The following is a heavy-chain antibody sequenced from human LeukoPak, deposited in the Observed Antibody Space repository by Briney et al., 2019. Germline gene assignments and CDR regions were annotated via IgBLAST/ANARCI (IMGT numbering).Heavy chain of an antibody. Sequence: ASVKVSCKASGYTLTGYCMHWVRQAPGQGLEWMGWINPKSGGTNFAQKFQGRVTLTRDTSISTTYMELGRLTSDDTAVYYCARDGSSWYPAYYFDYWGQGTLVTVSS. CDR1: GYTLTGYC. D-gene: IGHD6-13*01. J-gene: IGHJ4*02. CDR2: INPKSGGT. V-gene: IGHV1-2*02. CDR3: ARDGSSWYPAYYFDY.